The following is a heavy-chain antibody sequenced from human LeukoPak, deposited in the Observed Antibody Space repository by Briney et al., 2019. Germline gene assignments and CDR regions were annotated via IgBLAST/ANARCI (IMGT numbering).Heavy chain of an antibody. Sequence: ASVKVSCKASGYTSTGYYMHWVRQAPGQGLEWMGWINPNSGATNYAQKFQGRVTMTRDTSINTAYMELSRLRSDDTAVYYCARERCSTTSCSDPFDYWGQGTLVTVSS. J-gene: IGHJ4*02. CDR1: GYTSTGYY. V-gene: IGHV1-2*02. CDR2: INPNSGAT. CDR3: ARERCSTTSCSDPFDY. D-gene: IGHD2-2*01.